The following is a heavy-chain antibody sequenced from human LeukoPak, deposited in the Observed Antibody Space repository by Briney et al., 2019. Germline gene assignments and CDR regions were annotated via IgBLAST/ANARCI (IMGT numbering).Heavy chain of an antibody. J-gene: IGHJ6*02. Sequence: GGSLILSCAASGFAFNNYVMSWVRQAPGKGLEWVSSISGSGGSTYYTDSVKGRFTISRDNSKNTLYLQMNSLRAEDTAVYYCAKDSTTSGSYYGMDVWGQGTTVTVSS. D-gene: IGHD3-3*01. CDR1: GFAFNNYV. V-gene: IGHV3-23*01. CDR3: AKDSTTSGSYYGMDV. CDR2: ISGSGGST.